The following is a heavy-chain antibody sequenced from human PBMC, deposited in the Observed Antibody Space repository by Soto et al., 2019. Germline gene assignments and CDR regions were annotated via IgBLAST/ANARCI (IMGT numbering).Heavy chain of an antibody. D-gene: IGHD3-16*01. CDR2: NNPNSGGT. CDR3: ARRGAVRWGGYGMDV. J-gene: IGHJ6*02. V-gene: IGHV1-2*04. CDR1: GYAFTDYY. Sequence: QVQLVQSGAEVKKPGASVKVSCKTSGYAFTDYYIHWVRQAPGQGLEWMGWNNPNSGGTNYAQRFQGWVTMARDTSISTVYMELSRLRSDDTAMYYCARRGAVRWGGYGMDVWGQGTTVTVSS.